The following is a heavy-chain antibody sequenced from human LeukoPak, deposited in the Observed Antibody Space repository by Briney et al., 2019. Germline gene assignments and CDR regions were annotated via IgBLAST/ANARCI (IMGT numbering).Heavy chain of an antibody. CDR3: ARVRTRGYNYYYMDV. CDR1: GYTFTGYY. CDR2: INPNSGGT. J-gene: IGHJ6*03. D-gene: IGHD6-13*01. Sequence: ASVKVSCKASGYTFTGYYMHWVRQAPGQGLEWMGWINPNSGGTNYAQKFQGRVTMTRDTSISTAYMELSRLRSDDTAVYYCARVRTRGYNYYYMDVWGKGTTVTISS. V-gene: IGHV1-2*02.